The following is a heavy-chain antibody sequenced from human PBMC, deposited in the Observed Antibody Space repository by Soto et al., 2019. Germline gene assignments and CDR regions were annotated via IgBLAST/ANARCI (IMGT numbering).Heavy chain of an antibody. Sequence: ASVKVSCKASGDTFTTYDINWVRQATGHGLEWMGWINPNSGNIGYAQRFQGRVTMTRDTAIRTAYMEVSSLRSGDTAVYYCARGRASGSYYLPDYWGQGTLVTVSS. V-gene: IGHV1-8*01. CDR1: GDTFTTYD. CDR2: INPNSGNI. D-gene: IGHD3-10*01. CDR3: ARGRASGSYYLPDY. J-gene: IGHJ4*02.